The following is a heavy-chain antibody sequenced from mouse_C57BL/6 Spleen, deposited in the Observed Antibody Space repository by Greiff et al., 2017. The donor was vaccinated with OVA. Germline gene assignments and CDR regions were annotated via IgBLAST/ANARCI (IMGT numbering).Heavy chain of an antibody. CDR1: GFTFSDYY. V-gene: IGHV5-16*01. Sequence: DVHLVESEGGLVQPGSSMKLSCTASGFTFSDYYMAWVRQVPEKGLEWVANINYDGSSTYYLDSLKSRFIISRDNAKNILYLQMSSLKSEDTATDYCARGPGTGGYAMDYWGQGTSVTVSS. J-gene: IGHJ4*01. CDR3: ARGPGTGGYAMDY. CDR2: INYDGSST. D-gene: IGHD4-1*01.